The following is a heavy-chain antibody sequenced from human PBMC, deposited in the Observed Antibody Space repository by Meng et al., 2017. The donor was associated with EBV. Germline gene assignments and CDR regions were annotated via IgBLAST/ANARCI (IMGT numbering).Heavy chain of an antibody. J-gene: IGHJ4*02. CDR1: GGPFRYYA. D-gene: IGHD3-10*01. CDR2: FLPRLGAP. V-gene: IGHV1-69*01. CDR3: ASESGRGYTPDY. Sequence: VPLVQSAAEVKTPGSFVKVSCKTPGGPFRYYAISWVRQAPGQGLEWLGGFLPRLGAPNYAQKFHGRVKITADESTSTHYMDLSSLRSEDTAIYYCASESGRGYTPDYWGQGTLVTVSS.